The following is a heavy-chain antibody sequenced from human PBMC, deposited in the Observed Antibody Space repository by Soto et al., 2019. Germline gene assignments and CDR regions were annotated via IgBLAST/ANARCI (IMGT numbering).Heavy chain of an antibody. D-gene: IGHD1-20*01. V-gene: IGHV3-23*01. CDR2: ISSANYP. J-gene: IGHJ4*02. Sequence: EVQLLESGGGFIQPGGSLRLFCAASGCTFSNYAMTWVRQAPGKGLEWVSTISSANYPFYGDTVKGRFTISRDNSKNTLYLPINSLRAEDSAVYYCAKTDKYNFPGSGRANRFDNWGQGTLVTVPS. CDR1: GCTFSNYA. CDR3: AKTDKYNFPGSGRANRFDN.